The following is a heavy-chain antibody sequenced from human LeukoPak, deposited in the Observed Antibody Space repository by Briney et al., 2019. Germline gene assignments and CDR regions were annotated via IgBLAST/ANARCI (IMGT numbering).Heavy chain of an antibody. Sequence: SETLSLTCAVYGGSFSGYYWSWIRQPPGKGLEWIGEINNSGSTNYNPSLKSRVTISVDTSKNQFSLKLSSVTAADTAVYYCARGLSGYLNYWGQGTLVTVSS. D-gene: IGHD3-22*01. V-gene: IGHV4-34*01. CDR1: GGSFSGYY. CDR3: ARGLSGYLNY. J-gene: IGHJ4*02. CDR2: INNSGST.